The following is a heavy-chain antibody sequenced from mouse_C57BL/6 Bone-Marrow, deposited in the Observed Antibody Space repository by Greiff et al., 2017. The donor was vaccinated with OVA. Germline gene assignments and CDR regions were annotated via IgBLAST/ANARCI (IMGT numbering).Heavy chain of an antibody. J-gene: IGHJ4*01. CDR3: ATTGRVYYYAMDY. V-gene: IGHV7-3*01. CDR2: IRNKANGYTT. Sequence: EVQGVESGGGLVQPGGSLSLSCAASGFTFTDYYMSWVRQPPGKALEWLGFIRNKANGYTTEYSASVKGRFTISRDNSQSILYLQMNALRAEDSATYYGATTGRVYYYAMDYWGQGTSGTVSS. CDR1: GFTFTDYY. D-gene: IGHD1-1*01.